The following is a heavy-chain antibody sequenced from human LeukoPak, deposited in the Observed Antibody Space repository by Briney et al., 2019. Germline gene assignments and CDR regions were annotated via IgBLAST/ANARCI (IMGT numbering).Heavy chain of an antibody. CDR1: GFTFSSYA. V-gene: IGHV3-23*01. J-gene: IGHJ4*02. Sequence: GGSLRLSCAASGFTFSSYAMSWVRQAPGKGLEWVSVISGSGGSTYYADSVKGRFTISIDNSKNTLFLQMNSLRADDTAVYYCAKDVSVGALFEYWGQGTLVTVSS. CDR3: AKDVSVGALFEY. CDR2: ISGSGGST. D-gene: IGHD1-26*01.